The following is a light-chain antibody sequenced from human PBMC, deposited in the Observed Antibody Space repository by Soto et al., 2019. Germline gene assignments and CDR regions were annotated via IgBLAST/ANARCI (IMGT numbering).Light chain of an antibody. CDR1: QSVRND. CDR2: SAS. CDR3: QRRTNWPPT. J-gene: IGKJ4*01. V-gene: IGKV3-11*01. Sequence: EIVLTQSPATLSLSPGERATLSCRASQSVRNDLVWYHQKPGQAPRVLIYSASNRATGIPARFRRSGSGTDFPLTISCVGPEDFAVYYCQRRTNWPPTFGGGTKVEMK.